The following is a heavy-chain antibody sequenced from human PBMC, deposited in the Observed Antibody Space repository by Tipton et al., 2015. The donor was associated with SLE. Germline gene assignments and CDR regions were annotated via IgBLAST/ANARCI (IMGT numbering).Heavy chain of an antibody. V-gene: IGHV1-69*01. CDR1: GYTFTSYG. J-gene: IGHJ6*02. D-gene: IGHD2-2*01. CDR3: ARGVVPAASYYYYGMDV. CDR2: IIPIFGTA. Sequence: QVQLVQSGAEVKKPGASVKVSCKASGYTFTSYGISWVRQAPGQGLEWMGGIIPIFGTANYAQKFQGRVTITTDESTSTAYMELSSLRSEDTAVYYCARGVVPAASYYYYGMDVWGQGTAVTVSS.